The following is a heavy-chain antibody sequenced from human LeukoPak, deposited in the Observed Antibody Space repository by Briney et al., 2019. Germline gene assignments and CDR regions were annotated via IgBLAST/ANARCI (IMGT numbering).Heavy chain of an antibody. CDR3: ASPASGWVSFHY. CDR2: IIPILGLA. D-gene: IGHD6-19*01. CDR1: GGTFTTYT. J-gene: IGHJ4*02. V-gene: IGHV1-69*02. Sequence: GASVKVSCKASGGTFTTYTVSWVRQAPGQGLEWMGRIIPILGLADYAQTFQGRVTITADKSTTTAYMELSSLRSEDTAVYYCASPASGWVSFHYWRRGPLVTVSS.